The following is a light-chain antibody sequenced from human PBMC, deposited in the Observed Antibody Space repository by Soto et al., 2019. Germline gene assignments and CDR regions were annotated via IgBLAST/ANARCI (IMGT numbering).Light chain of an antibody. CDR3: QRYTTSSWT. CDR1: QNIRKG. CDR2: EAS. J-gene: IGKJ1*01. Sequence: DIQMTQSPSTLSASVGDRVTITCRASQNIRKGMAWFQQRPGKAPRLLIYEASTLESGVPTRFSGSGFGTEFTLTINSLQPDDIATYYCQRYTTSSWTFDQGTKVEIK. V-gene: IGKV1-5*03.